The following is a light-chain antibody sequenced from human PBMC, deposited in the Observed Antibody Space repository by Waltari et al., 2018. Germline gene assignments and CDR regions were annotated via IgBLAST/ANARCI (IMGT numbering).Light chain of an antibody. CDR3: ASWDDSLNGHWV. J-gene: IGLJ3*02. V-gene: IGLV1-44*01. Sequence: QSVLTQPPSASGTTGQRVTIACSGSASNSGGSLGNWYQQLPGQAPNLLIYRRDQRPSGVPDRFSGSKTGTSASLAISGLQSEDEADYFCASWDDSLNGHWVFGGGTKVTVL. CDR2: RRD. CDR1: ASNSGGSL.